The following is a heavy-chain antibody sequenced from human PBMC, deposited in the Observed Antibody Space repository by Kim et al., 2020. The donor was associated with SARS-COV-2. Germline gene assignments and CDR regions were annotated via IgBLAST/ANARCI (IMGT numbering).Heavy chain of an antibody. CDR3: AKDIGDYYDSSAQWRAFDI. V-gene: IGHV3-9*01. CDR1: GFTFGDYA. CDR2: ISWNSGSI. D-gene: IGHD3-22*01. J-gene: IGHJ3*02. Sequence: GGSLRLSCAASGFTFGDYAMHWVRQAPGKGLEWVSGISWNSGSIGYADSVKGRFTTSSDNAKNSLYLQMNSLRAEDTALXYCAKDIGDYYDSSAQWRAFDIWGXVTLVTVSS.